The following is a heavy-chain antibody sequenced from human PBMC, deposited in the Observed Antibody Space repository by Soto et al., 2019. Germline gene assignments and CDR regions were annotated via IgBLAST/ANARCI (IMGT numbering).Heavy chain of an antibody. CDR1: GGSISSSSYY. CDR3: ARFRTLKRYGDYGYYYGMDV. CDR2: IYYSGST. V-gene: IGHV4-39*01. J-gene: IGHJ6*02. D-gene: IGHD4-17*01. Sequence: SETLSLTCTVSGGSISSSSYYWGWIRQPPGKGLEWIGSIYYSGSTYYNPSLKSRVTISVDTSKNQFSLKLSSVTAADTAVYYCARFRTLKRYGDYGYYYGMDVWGQGTTVTVSS.